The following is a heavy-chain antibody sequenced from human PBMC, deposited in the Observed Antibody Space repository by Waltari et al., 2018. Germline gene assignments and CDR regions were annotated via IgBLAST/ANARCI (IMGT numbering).Heavy chain of an antibody. V-gene: IGHV4-59*01. CDR2: IFYTGNT. Sequence: VLLEESGPGLVKPSETLSITCTVPGGSISGCYWPWIRQPPGQGLEYIGYIFYTGNTNYNPSLKSRVIISVDTSRNQFSLKMRSLTAADTAVYYCARLGGDRFGSLRHCGPASCTTWIDPWGRGTLVTVSS. J-gene: IGHJ5*02. D-gene: IGHD2-2*01. CDR1: GGSISGCY. CDR3: ARLGGDRFGSLRHCGPASCTTWIDP.